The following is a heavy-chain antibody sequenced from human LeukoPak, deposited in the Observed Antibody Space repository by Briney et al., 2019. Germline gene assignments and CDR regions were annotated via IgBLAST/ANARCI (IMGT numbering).Heavy chain of an antibody. V-gene: IGHV3-48*01. J-gene: IGHJ3*02. CDR3: ARDPGTMVEFHAFDI. CDR1: GFTFSSYS. D-gene: IGHD3-10*01. CDR2: ISSSSSAI. Sequence: GGSLRLSCAASGFTFSSYSMNWVRQAPGKGLEWVSYISSSSSAIYYADSVKGRFTISRDNAKNSLYLQMNSLRAEDTAVYYCARDPGTMVEFHAFDIWGQGTMVTVSS.